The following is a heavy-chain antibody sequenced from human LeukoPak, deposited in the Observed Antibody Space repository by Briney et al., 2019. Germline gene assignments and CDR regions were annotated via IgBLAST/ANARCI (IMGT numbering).Heavy chain of an antibody. Sequence: AGGPLRLSCAASGFTFSTYDMHWVRQAPGKALEWVAIILSDGSNKHYADSVKGRFTISRDNSKNTLFLQMNSLRAEDSALYDCAKDLSRRWTFDYWGQGTLVTVSS. CDR1: GFTFSTYD. CDR3: AKDLSRRWTFDY. CDR2: ILSDGSNK. V-gene: IGHV3-30*18. J-gene: IGHJ4*02. D-gene: IGHD1-1*01.